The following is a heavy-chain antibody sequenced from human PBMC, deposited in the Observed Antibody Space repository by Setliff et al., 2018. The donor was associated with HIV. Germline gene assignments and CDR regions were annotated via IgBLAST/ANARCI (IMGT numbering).Heavy chain of an antibody. CDR2: IYTSGST. Sequence: SETLSLTCTVSGDSISSRSYYWGWIRQPPGKGLEWIGRIYTSGSTNYHPSLKSRVTISVDTSKNQFSLRLSSVTAADTAVYYCAREDYYYYGMDVWGQGTTVTVSS. V-gene: IGHV4-61*02. CDR1: GDSISSRSYY. J-gene: IGHJ6*02. CDR3: AREDYYYYGMDV.